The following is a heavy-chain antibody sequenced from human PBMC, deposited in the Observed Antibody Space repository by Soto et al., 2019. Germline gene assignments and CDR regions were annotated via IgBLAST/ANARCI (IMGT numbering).Heavy chain of an antibody. V-gene: IGHV4-59*01. CDR1: GGSISSYY. J-gene: IGHJ4*02. CDR2: IYYSGST. CDR3: ARVDPHYDILTGYYLFDY. Sequence: SETLSLTCTVSGGSISSYYWSWIWQPPGKGLEWIGYIYYSGSTNYNPSLKSRVTISVDTSKNQFSLKLSSVTAADTAVYYCARVDPHYDILTGYYLFDYWGQGTLVTVSS. D-gene: IGHD3-9*01.